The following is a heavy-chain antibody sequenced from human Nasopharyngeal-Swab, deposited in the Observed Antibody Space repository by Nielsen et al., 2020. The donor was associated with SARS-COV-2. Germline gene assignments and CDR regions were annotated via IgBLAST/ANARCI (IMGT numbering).Heavy chain of an antibody. D-gene: IGHD3-9*01. V-gene: IGHV4-34*01. Sequence: WIRQPPGKGLEWIGEINHSGSTNYNPSLKSRVSISVDTSKNQFSLKLSSVTAADTAVYHCARGRKLDYDILTGYYGGAFDIWGQGTMVTVSS. CDR3: ARGRKLDYDILTGYYGGAFDI. CDR2: INHSGST. J-gene: IGHJ3*02.